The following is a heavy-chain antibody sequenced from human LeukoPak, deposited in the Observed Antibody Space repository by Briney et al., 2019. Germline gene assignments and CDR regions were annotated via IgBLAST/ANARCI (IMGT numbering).Heavy chain of an antibody. V-gene: IGHV3-53*04. J-gene: IGHJ3*02. Sequence: PGRSLRLSCAASGFTVSSNYMSWVRQAPGKGLEWVSVIYSGGSTYYADPVKGRFTISRHNSKNTLYLQMNSLRAEDTAVYYCARAQAVVASVDAFDIWGQGTMVTVSS. D-gene: IGHD2-15*01. CDR2: IYSGGST. CDR1: GFTVSSNY. CDR3: ARAQAVVASVDAFDI.